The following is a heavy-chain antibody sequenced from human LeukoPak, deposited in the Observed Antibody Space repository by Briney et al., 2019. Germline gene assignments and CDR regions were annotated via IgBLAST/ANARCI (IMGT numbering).Heavy chain of an antibody. J-gene: IGHJ5*02. CDR3: ARRRQWLVRNWFDP. V-gene: IGHV1-69*13. CDR1: GGTFSSYA. D-gene: IGHD6-19*01. Sequence: SVKVSCKASGGTFSSYAISWVRQAPGQGLEWMGGIIPIFGTANYAQKFQGRVTITADESTSTAYMELSSLRSEDTAVYYCARRRQWLVRNWFDPWGQGTLVTVSS. CDR2: IIPIFGTA.